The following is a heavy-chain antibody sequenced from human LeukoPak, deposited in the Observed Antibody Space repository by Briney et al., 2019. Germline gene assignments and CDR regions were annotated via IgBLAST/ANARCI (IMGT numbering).Heavy chain of an antibody. V-gene: IGHV4-59*01. D-gene: IGHD5-18*01. CDR3: ARLGGYSYGVADY. CDR1: GVSISSYY. CDR2: IYYSGST. J-gene: IGHJ4*02. Sequence: SETLSLTCTVSGVSISSYYWSWLRQPPGKGLEGIGYIYYSGSTNYNPSLKSRVTISVDTSKNQFSLKLSSVTAADTAVYYCARLGGYSYGVADYWGQGTLVTVSS.